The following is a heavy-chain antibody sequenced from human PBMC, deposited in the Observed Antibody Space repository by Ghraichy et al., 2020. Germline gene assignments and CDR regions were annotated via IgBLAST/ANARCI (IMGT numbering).Heavy chain of an antibody. CDR3: VETGAVTGMGYLDQ. Sequence: ASVKVSCKASGYTFSTYGIYWVRQAPGQGLEWLGWIRYHNGNTEYAQKFQGRVTMTTDTSTNTAYMELRSLRSDDTAVYYCVETGAVTGMGYLDQWGQGTLVAVSS. CDR2: IRYHNGNT. D-gene: IGHD6-19*01. CDR1: GYTFSTYG. J-gene: IGHJ4*02. V-gene: IGHV1-18*01.